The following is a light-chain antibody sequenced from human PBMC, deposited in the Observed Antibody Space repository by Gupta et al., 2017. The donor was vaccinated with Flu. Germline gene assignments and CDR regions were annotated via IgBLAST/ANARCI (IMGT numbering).Light chain of an antibody. CDR2: DVT. J-gene: IGLJ3*02. Sequence: TFSDVGTYNYVSCYQQHPGTAPLLLISDVTQRPSVVPERFSGSKSGTTSSLIISGLQAVDAADYYGCSYASTYTWLFGGGTKLTVL. V-gene: IGLV2-11*03. CDR3: CSYASTYTWL. CDR1: FSDVGTYNY.